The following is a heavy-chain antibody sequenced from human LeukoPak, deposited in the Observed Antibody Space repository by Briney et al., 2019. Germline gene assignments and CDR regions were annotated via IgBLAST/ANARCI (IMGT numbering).Heavy chain of an antibody. V-gene: IGHV1-69*13. CDR1: GGTFSSYA. J-gene: IGHJ4*02. CDR3: ARNYCSSTSCPVYFDY. D-gene: IGHD2-2*01. Sequence: PRASVKVSCKASGGTFSSYAISWVRQAPGQGLEWMGGIIPIFGTANYAQKFQGRVTITADESTSTAYMELSSLRPEDTAVYYCARNYCSSTSCPVYFDYWGQGTLVTVSS. CDR2: IIPIFGTA.